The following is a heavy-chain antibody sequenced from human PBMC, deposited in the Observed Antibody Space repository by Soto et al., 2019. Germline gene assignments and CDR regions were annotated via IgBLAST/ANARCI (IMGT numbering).Heavy chain of an antibody. V-gene: IGHV4-31*03. Sequence: QVQLQESGPGLVKPSQTLSLTCTVSGGSISSGDYYWSWVRQHPGKGLEWIGYSAYSGSTYYNPSLKSRVTIVVDTSRNQFSQRLSSVTAADRAVYYCAREGGLAYCGGDCLYNWFDPWGQGTLVTVSS. D-gene: IGHD2-21*02. J-gene: IGHJ5*02. CDR3: AREGGLAYCGGDCLYNWFDP. CDR1: GGSISSGDYY. CDR2: SAYSGST.